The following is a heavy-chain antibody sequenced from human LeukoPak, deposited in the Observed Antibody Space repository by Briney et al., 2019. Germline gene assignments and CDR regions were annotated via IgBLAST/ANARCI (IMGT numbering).Heavy chain of an antibody. CDR1: GFTFDDYA. D-gene: IGHD3-3*01. J-gene: IGHJ4*02. CDR3: AKGGYDFWSGYIDY. CDR2: ISGDGGST. V-gene: IGHV3-43*02. Sequence: GGSLRLSCAASGFTFDDYAMHWVRQAPGKGLEWVSLISGDGGSTYYADSVKGRFTISRDNSKNSLYLQMNSLRTEDTALYYCAKGGYDFWSGYIDYWGQGTLVTVSS.